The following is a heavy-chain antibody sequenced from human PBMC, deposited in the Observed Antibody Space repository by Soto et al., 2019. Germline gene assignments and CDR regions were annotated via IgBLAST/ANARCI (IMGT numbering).Heavy chain of an antibody. J-gene: IGHJ2*01. D-gene: IGHD2-21*02. CDR1: GGSISSGGYY. Sequence: QVQLQESGPGLVKPSQTLSLTCTVSGGSISSGGYYWSWIRQHPGKGLEWIGYIYYSGSTYYNPSLKSRVTISVATSKNQFSLKLSSVTAADTAVYYCARLGVVTANRESWYFDLWGRGTLVTVSS. CDR2: IYYSGST. CDR3: ARLGVVTANRESWYFDL. V-gene: IGHV4-31*03.